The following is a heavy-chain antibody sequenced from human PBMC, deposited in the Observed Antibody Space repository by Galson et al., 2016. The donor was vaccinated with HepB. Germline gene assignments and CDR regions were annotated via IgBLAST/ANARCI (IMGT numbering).Heavy chain of an antibody. CDR3: TTDRWEVPYFDY. CDR1: GFTFTSAW. D-gene: IGHD1-26*01. J-gene: IGHJ4*02. Sequence: SLRLSCAASGFTFTSAWMSWVRQAPGKGLEWVGRIKSKTDGGTTDYSAPVKGRVTISRDDSTNTLYLQMNNLKTEDTAVYYCTTDRWEVPYFDYWGQGTLVTVSS. V-gene: IGHV3-15*01. CDR2: IKSKTDGGTT.